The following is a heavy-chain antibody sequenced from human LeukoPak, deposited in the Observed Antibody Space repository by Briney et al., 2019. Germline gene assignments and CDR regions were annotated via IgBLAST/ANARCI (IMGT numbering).Heavy chain of an antibody. V-gene: IGHV4-59*01. J-gene: IGHJ4*02. D-gene: IGHD6-13*01. CDR1: NGSISRYY. CDR3: ASTRIPAAEVNF. Sequence: PSETLSLTCTVSNGSISRYYWNWIRQPPGKGLEWIGYMLYSGTTNYNPSLKSRVTISVDTSKNQFSLKLTSVTAADTAVYYCASTRIPAAEVNFWGQGTLVTVSS. CDR2: MLYSGTT.